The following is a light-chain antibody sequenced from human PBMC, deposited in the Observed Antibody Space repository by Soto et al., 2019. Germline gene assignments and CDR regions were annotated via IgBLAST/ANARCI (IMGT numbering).Light chain of an antibody. J-gene: IGKJ5*01. CDR1: QSVYSN. Sequence: EIVLTQSPATLSLSPGERATLSCRASQSVYSNYLAWFQQKPGQAPRLLIYGASARATGVPDRFSGSGSGREFTLTINRLQTDDSAVYYCQKYNNWPPITFGQGTRLEIK. CDR3: QKYNNWPPIT. CDR2: GAS. V-gene: IGKV3-15*01.